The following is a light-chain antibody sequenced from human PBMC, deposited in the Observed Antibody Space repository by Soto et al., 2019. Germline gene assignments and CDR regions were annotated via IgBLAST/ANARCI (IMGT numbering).Light chain of an antibody. CDR3: QQYNNWPFPSWT. Sequence: EIVMTQSPATLSVSPGERATVSCRASQRVSSNLAWYQQKPGQAPRLLIYGASTRATGIPARSSGSGSGTELTLTISSLQSEDFAVYYCQQYNNWPFPSWTFGQGTKVEIK. V-gene: IGKV3-15*01. J-gene: IGKJ1*01. CDR1: QRVSSN. CDR2: GAS.